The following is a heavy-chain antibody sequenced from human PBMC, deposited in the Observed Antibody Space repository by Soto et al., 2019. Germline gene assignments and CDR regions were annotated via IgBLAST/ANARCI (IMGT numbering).Heavy chain of an antibody. V-gene: IGHV2-5*01. J-gene: IGHJ4*02. CDR2: IYWNDDK. Sequence: QITLKESGPTLVKPTQTLTLTCTFSGFSLSTSRVGVGWIRQPPGKALEWLALIYWNDDKRYSPSLKSRLTIAEDTFKNPGVHSMTTMDPEDTATCYGAHAAECGTSPYFDYWGQGTLVTVSS. CDR3: AHAAECGTSPYFDY. CDR1: GFSLSTSRVG. D-gene: IGHD2-15*01.